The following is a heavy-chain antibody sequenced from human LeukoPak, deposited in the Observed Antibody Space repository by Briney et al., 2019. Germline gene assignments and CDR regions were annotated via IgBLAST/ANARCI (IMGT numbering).Heavy chain of an antibody. D-gene: IGHD6-13*01. V-gene: IGHV1-8*01. Sequence: ASVKVSCKASGYTFTSHDINWVRQATGQGLEWMGWMNPNSGNTGYAQKFQGRVTMTRNTSISTAYMELSSLRSEDTAVYYCARDPKFPAVYSSSEYGMDVWGQGTTVTVSS. CDR3: ARDPKFPAVYSSSEYGMDV. J-gene: IGHJ6*02. CDR1: GYTFTSHD. CDR2: MNPNSGNT.